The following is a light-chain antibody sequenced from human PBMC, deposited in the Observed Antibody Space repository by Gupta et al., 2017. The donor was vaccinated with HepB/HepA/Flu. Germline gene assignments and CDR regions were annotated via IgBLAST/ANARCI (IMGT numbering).Light chain of an antibody. CDR2: QAS. CDR3: QQYDSYSLT. Sequence: DIQLTQFPTSLSASVGDRVTITCRASQSISTWLAWYQQRPGKAPKLLIYQASVLESGVPSRFSGSGSGTEFILTISSLQPDDFATYYCQQYDSYSLTFGGGTKVGIK. CDR1: QSISTW. J-gene: IGKJ4*01. V-gene: IGKV1-5*03.